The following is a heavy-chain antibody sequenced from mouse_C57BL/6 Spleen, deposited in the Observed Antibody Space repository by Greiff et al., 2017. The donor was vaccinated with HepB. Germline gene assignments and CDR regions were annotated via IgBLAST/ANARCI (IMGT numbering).Heavy chain of an antibody. CDR3: TRDLGYGSSSWFAY. CDR2: ISSGGDYI. CDR1: GFTFSSYA. V-gene: IGHV5-9-1*02. D-gene: IGHD1-1*01. J-gene: IGHJ3*01. Sequence: EVQRVESGEGLVKPGGSLKLSCAASGFTFSSYAMSWVRQTPEKRLEWVAYISSGGDYIYYADTVKGRFTISRDNARNTLYLQMSSLKSEDTAMYYCTRDLGYGSSSWFAYWGQGTLVTVSA.